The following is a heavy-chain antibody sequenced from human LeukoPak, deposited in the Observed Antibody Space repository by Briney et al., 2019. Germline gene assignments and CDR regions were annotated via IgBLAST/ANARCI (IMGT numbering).Heavy chain of an antibody. CDR1: GDSIGSHY. Sequence: KPSETLSLTCTVSGDSIGSHYWSWIRQSPEKGLEWIGFINYSGPTSYSPSLKSRVTMSVDTSNNQFSLRLRSVSAADTAVYYCARGWRGDHFDFWGQGALVTVSS. CDR2: INYSGPT. V-gene: IGHV4-59*11. D-gene: IGHD3-16*01. CDR3: ARGWRGDHFDF. J-gene: IGHJ4*02.